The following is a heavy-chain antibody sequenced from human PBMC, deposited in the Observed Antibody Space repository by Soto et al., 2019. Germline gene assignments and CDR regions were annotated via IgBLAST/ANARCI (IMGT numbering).Heavy chain of an antibody. D-gene: IGHD5-18*01. CDR1: GGSISSSSYY. CDR3: ARHQNPTAMVTGSNWFDP. J-gene: IGHJ5*02. Sequence: SETLSLTCTVSGGSISSSSYYWGWIRQPPGKGLEWIGSIYYSGSTYYNPSLKSRVTISVDTSKNQFSLKLSSVTAADTAVYYCARHQNPTAMVTGSNWFDPWGQGTLVTVSS. V-gene: IGHV4-39*01. CDR2: IYYSGST.